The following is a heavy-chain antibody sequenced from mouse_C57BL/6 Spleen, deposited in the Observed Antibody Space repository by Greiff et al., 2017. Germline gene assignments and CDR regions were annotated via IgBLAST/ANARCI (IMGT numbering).Heavy chain of an antibody. D-gene: IGHD2-4*01. CDR3: VHYDYESCYFDY. V-gene: IGHV1-74*01. Sequence: VQLQQPGAELVKPGASVKVSCKASGYTFTSYWMHWVKQRPGQGLEWIGRIHPSDSDTNCNHKFKGKATLTVDKSSSTAYMQLSSLTSEDSAVYYCVHYDYESCYFDYWGQGTTLTVSS. J-gene: IGHJ2*01. CDR2: IHPSDSDT. CDR1: GYTFTSYW.